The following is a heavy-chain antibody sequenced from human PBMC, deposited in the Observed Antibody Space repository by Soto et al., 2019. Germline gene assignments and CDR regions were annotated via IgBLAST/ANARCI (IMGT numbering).Heavy chain of an antibody. Sequence: SVPCSVSGRSIRSNYWSWTRKSPATGLAWLCYVFSGRTDYNPSLEGRVSMSVETPKSQFSLKLTSVTAPDTAVYYCARYSGAFYFDSWGQGIQVTVSS. D-gene: IGHD6-25*01. CDR1: GRSIRSNY. J-gene: IGHJ4*02. CDR3: ARYSGAFYFDS. V-gene: IGHV4-59*01. CDR2: VFSGRT.